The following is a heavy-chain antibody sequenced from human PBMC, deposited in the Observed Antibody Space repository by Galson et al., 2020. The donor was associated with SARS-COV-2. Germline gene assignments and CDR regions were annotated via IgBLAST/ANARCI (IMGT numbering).Heavy chain of an antibody. CDR1: GFTFSSYW. CDR3: ARDEGYCSAGRCSAFDI. CDR2: IMKDGSEK. Sequence: TGGSLILSCAASGFTFSSYWMSWVRQAPGKGLEWVANIMKDGSEKYYVDSVKGRFTISRDNAKNSLYLQMNSLRAEDTAVYYCARDEGYCSAGRCSAFDIWGQGTMVSVSS. J-gene: IGHJ3*02. D-gene: IGHD2-15*01. V-gene: IGHV3-7*01.